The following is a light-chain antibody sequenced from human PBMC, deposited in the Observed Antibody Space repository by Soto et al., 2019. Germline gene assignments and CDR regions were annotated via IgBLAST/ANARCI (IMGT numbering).Light chain of an antibody. V-gene: IGLV1-44*01. CDR3: AAWDDSLNGRL. CDR2: SDN. J-gene: IGLJ2*01. Sequence: QSVLTQPLSASGAPGQRVTISCSGSSSNIGGHTVNWYQQLPGTAPKLLIYSDNQRPSGVPDRFSGSKSGTSASLAISGLQSEDEADYYCAAWDDSLNGRLFGGGTKLTVL. CDR1: SSNIGGHT.